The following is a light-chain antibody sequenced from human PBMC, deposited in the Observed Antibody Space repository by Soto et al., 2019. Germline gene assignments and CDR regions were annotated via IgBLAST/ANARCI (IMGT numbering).Light chain of an antibody. V-gene: IGKV3D-15*01. CDR3: QQYDNSVWT. Sequence: ILMTQSQTQLSVSPGERATLSCRASQSIYSNVAWYQQRPGQAPRLLIYGASTRANGIPDRFSGSGSGTDFTLTISRLEPEDLAVYYCQQYDNSVWTFGQGTKVDIK. CDR2: GAS. J-gene: IGKJ1*01. CDR1: QSIYSN.